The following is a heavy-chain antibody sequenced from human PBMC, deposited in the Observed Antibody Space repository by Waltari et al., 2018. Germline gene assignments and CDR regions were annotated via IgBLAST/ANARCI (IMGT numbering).Heavy chain of an antibody. CDR2: SIPMYDTA. D-gene: IGHD1-1*01. J-gene: IGHJ1*01. CDR3: ASGRITGIEYFLH. V-gene: IGHV1-69*14. CDR1: GGTFNSYG. Sequence: QVQLVQSEAEVKKPGSSVKVSCKASGGTFNSYGISWVRQAPGQGPEWMGRSIPMYDTANSAQKVQGRLTISADKVSSTVYMELNSLRSDDTAVYYCASGRITGIEYFLHWGQGTRVTVSS.